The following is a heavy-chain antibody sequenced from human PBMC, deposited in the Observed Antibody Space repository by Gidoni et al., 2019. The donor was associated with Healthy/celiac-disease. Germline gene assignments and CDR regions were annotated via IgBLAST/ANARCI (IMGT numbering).Heavy chain of an antibody. D-gene: IGHD6-19*01. CDR3: ARDPAVADYYFDY. Sequence: QVQLVQSGAEVKKPGASVKVSCKASGYTCTSYAMHWVRQAPGQRLEWMGWINAGNGNTKYSQKFQGRVTITRDTSASTAYMELSSLRSEDTAVYYCARDPAVADYYFDYWGQGTLVTVSS. CDR2: INAGNGNT. J-gene: IGHJ4*02. V-gene: IGHV1-3*01. CDR1: GYTCTSYA.